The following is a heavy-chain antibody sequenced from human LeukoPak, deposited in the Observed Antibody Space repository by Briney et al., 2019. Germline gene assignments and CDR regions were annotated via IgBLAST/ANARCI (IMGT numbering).Heavy chain of an antibody. D-gene: IGHD6-19*01. V-gene: IGHV1-3*01. CDR1: GYTFTSYA. Sequence: ASVKVSCKASGYTFTSYAMHWVRQAPGQRLEWMGWINAGNGNTKYSQEFQGRVTITRDTSASTAYMELSSLRSDDTAVYYCAREPIAVAAPDAFDIWGQGTMVTVSS. CDR3: AREPIAVAAPDAFDI. J-gene: IGHJ3*02. CDR2: INAGNGNT.